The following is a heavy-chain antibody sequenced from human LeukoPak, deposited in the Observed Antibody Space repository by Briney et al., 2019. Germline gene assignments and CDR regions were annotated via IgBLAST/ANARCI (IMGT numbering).Heavy chain of an antibody. CDR2: TYYRSKWYN. J-gene: IGHJ5*02. V-gene: IGHV6-1*01. CDR3: ARDGGYCSGGSCFNWFDP. CDR1: GDSVSSNSAA. Sequence: SQTLSLTCAISGDSVSSNSAAWNWIRQSPSRGLEWLGRTYYRSKWYNDYAVSAKSRITINPDTSKNQFSLQLNSVTPEDTAVYYCARDGGYCSGGSCFNWFDPWGQGTLVTVSS. D-gene: IGHD2-15*01.